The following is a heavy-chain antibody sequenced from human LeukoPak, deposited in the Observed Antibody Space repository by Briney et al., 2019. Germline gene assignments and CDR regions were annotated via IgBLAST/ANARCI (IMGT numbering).Heavy chain of an antibody. J-gene: IGHJ4*02. D-gene: IGHD6-19*01. V-gene: IGHV3-23*01. CDR1: GFTFGSYG. CDR3: ARVGAGPAGIDY. CDR2: ITPNADRA. Sequence: PGGSLRLSCAASGFTFGSYGMSWVRQAPGKGPEWVSFITPNADRASYADSVKGRFTISGHNSRNTLYLQMNSLRSEDTALYYCARVGAGPAGIDYWGQGTLVTVSS.